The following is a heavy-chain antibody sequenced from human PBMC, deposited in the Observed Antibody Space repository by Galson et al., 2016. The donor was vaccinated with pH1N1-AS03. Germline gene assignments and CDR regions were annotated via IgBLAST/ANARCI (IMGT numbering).Heavy chain of an antibody. CDR2: ISRSSTYI. Sequence: SLRLSCAASGFTFSGYSMNWFRQAPGKGLERVSSISRSSTYIYYADSVKGRFTISRDNAKNSLFLQMHSLRAEDTAVYYCARTFPGRVVVVAAAMQEGPDYWGQGTLVTVSS. CDR1: GFTFSGYS. D-gene: IGHD2-2*01. CDR3: ARTFPGRVVVVAAAMQEGPDY. V-gene: IGHV3-21*03. J-gene: IGHJ4*02.